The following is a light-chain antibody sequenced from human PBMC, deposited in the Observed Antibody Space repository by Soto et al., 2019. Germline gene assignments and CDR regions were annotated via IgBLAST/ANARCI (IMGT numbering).Light chain of an antibody. J-gene: IGLJ2*01. Sequence: QSALTQPASVSGSPGQSITISCNGTSSDVGSYNLVSWYQQHPGKAPKLMIYEGSKRPSGVSNRFSGSKSGNTASLTISGLQAEDEADYYCCSYAGSRVFGGGTKVTVL. CDR1: SSDVGSYNL. CDR2: EGS. V-gene: IGLV2-23*01. CDR3: CSYAGSRV.